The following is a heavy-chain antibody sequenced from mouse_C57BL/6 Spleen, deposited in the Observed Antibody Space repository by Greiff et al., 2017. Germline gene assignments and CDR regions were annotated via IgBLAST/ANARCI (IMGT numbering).Heavy chain of an antibody. CDR1: GYTFTEYT. V-gene: IGHV1-62-2*01. Sequence: QVQLQQSGAELVKPGASVKLSCKASGYTFTEYTIHWVKQRSGQGLEWIGWFFPGSGSIKYNEKFKDKATLTADKSSSTVYMELSRLTSEDSAGYFCARHEDTLTGTGGVYYFDYWGQGTTLTVSS. D-gene: IGHD4-1*01. CDR3: ARHEDTLTGTGGVYYFDY. CDR2: FFPGSGSI. J-gene: IGHJ2*01.